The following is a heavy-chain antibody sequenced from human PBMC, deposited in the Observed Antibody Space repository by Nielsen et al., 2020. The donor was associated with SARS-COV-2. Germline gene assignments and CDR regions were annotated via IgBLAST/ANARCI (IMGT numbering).Heavy chain of an antibody. J-gene: IGHJ5*02. D-gene: IGHD3-10*01. CDR2: FYHSGST. CDR3: ARGLWFGELYT. V-gene: IGHV4-4*02. CDR1: GGSISSSNW. Sequence: SETLSLTCAVSGGSISSSNWWSWVRQPPGKGLEWIGEFYHSGSTNYNPSLKSRVTMSVDKSKNQFSLTLSSVTAADTAVYYCARGLWFGELYTWGQGTLVPVSS.